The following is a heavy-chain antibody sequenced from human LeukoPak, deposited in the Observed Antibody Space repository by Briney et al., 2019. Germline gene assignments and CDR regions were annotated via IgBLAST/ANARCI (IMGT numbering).Heavy chain of an antibody. CDR3: ARVGYDFWSGYYFDY. CDR1: GGSISSYY. D-gene: IGHD3-3*01. Sequence: SETLSLTCTVSGGSISSYYWSWIRQPAGKGLEWIGRIYTSGSTNYNPSLKSRVTISVDTSKNQFSLKLSSVTAADTAVYYCARVGYDFWSGYYFDYWGQGTLVTVSS. CDR2: IYTSGST. V-gene: IGHV4-4*07. J-gene: IGHJ4*02.